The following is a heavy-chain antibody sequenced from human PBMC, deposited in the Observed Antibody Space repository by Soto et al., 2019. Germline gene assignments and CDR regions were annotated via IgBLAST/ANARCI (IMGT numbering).Heavy chain of an antibody. CDR2: ISSSSSYI. V-gene: IGHV3-21*01. Sequence: GGFLRLSCAASGVTFSSYSMNWVRQAPGKGLEWASSISSSSSYIYYADSVKGRFTISRDNAKNSLYLQMNSLRAEDTAVYYCAMDIVVVPAAPYYMDVWGKGTTVTVSS. CDR1: GVTFSSYS. D-gene: IGHD2-2*03. CDR3: AMDIVVVPAAPYYMDV. J-gene: IGHJ6*03.